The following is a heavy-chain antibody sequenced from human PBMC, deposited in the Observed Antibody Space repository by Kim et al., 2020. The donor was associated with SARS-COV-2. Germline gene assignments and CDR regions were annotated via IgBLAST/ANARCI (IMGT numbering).Heavy chain of an antibody. Sequence: SETLSLTCTVSGGSISSSSYYWGWIRQPPGKGLEWIGSIYYSGSTYYNPSLKSRVTISVDTSKNQFSLKLSSVTAADTAVYYCAREDLYIAVADYWGQGTLVTVSS. CDR1: GGSISSSSYY. CDR3: AREDLYIAVADY. CDR2: IYYSGST. D-gene: IGHD6-19*01. J-gene: IGHJ4*02. V-gene: IGHV4-39*07.